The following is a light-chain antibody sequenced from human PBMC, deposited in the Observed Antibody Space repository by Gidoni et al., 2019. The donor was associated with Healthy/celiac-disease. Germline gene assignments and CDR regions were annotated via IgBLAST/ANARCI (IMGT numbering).Light chain of an antibody. CDR1: SSDVGGYNY. J-gene: IGLJ2*01. V-gene: IGLV2-8*01. CDR3: SSYAGSNNLV. CDR2: EVS. Sequence: QSALPQPPSASGSPGQSVTISFTGTSSDVGGYNYVSWYQQHPGKAPKLMIYEVSKRPSGVPDRLSGSKSGNTASLTVSGLQAEDEADYYCSSYAGSNNLVFGGGTKLTVL.